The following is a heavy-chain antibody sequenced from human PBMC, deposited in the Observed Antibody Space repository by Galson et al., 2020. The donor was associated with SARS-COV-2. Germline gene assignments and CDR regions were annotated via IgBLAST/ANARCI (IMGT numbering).Heavy chain of an antibody. V-gene: IGHV4-39*01. Sequence: SETLSLTCTVSGGSISSSSYYWGWIRQPPGKGLEWIGSIYYSGSTYYNPSLKSRVTISVDTSKNQFSLKLSSVTAADTAVYYCARQIVVVPFDYWGQGTLVTVSS. CDR2: IYYSGST. J-gene: IGHJ4*02. CDR3: ARQIVVVPFDY. D-gene: IGHD3-22*01. CDR1: GGSISSSSYY.